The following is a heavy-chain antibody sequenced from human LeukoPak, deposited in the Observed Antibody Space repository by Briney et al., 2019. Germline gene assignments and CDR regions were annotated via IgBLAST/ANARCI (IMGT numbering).Heavy chain of an antibody. CDR2: ISYSGTT. D-gene: IGHD3-10*01. CDR1: GGSISSSY. J-gene: IGHJ5*02. CDR3: ARREVEMRASASGNWLGP. V-gene: IGHV4-59*08. Sequence: PSETLSLTCTVSGGSISSSYWNWVRQPPGKGLEWIGRISYSGTTNYNPSLKSRITISSDTSKNQFSLKLTSVTAADTAVYYCARREVEMRASASGNWLGPWGQGTLVTVSS.